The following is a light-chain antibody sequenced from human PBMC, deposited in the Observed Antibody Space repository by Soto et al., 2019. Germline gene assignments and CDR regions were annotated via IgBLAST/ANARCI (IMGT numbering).Light chain of an antibody. V-gene: IGLV2-14*01. CDR3: SSYSSSSTLYV. CDR2: EVD. CDR1: SSDVGGYDH. Sequence: QSVRTHPASVSWSPGQSITISCSGTSSDVGGYDHVSWYQQHPGKGPKLIIHEVDNRPSGVSLRFSGSKSGDTASLTISGLHPEDEADYYCSSYSSSSTLYVFGTGTKVTV. J-gene: IGLJ1*01.